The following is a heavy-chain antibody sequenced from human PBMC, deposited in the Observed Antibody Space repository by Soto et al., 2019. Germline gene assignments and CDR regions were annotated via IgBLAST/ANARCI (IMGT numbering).Heavy chain of an antibody. CDR2: IYNSGIT. V-gene: IGHV4-30-4*01. D-gene: IGHD3-3*01. Sequence: SETLSLTCTVSGGSISSGDYSWSWVRQSPGKGLEWIGHIYNSGITYYNPSLKGRVVISIDTSRNQFSLRLNSLTAADRALYFCARGVTVFGLVSRFWFDPWGQGTVVTVSS. CDR3: ARGVTVFGLVSRFWFDP. J-gene: IGHJ5*02. CDR1: GGSISSGDYS.